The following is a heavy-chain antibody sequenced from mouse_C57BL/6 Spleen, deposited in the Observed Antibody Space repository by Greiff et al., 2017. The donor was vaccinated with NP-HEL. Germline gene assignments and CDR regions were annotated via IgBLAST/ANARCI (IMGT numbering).Heavy chain of an antibody. D-gene: IGHD1-1*02. Sequence: EVQLQQSGPELVKPGASVKMSCKASGYTFTDYNMHWVKQSHGKSLEWIGYINPNTGGTSYNQKFKGKATLTVNKSSSTAYMELRSLTSEDSAVYYCAREALWPYAMDYWGQGTSVTVSS. V-gene: IGHV1-22*01. CDR3: AREALWPYAMDY. J-gene: IGHJ4*01. CDR1: GYTFTDYN. CDR2: INPNTGGT.